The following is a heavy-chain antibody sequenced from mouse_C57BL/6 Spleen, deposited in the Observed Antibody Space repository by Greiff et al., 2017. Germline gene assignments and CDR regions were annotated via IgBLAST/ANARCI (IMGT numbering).Heavy chain of an antibody. V-gene: IGHV5-6*01. Sequence: EVHLVESGGDLVKPGGSLKLSCAASGFTFSSYGLSWVRQTPDKRLVWIATISSGGSYTYYPDCVKGRFTISRDTAKNTLYLQMSSLKSEDTAMYYCTSITTVVATGFDYWGQGTTLTVSS. J-gene: IGHJ2*01. D-gene: IGHD1-1*01. CDR2: ISSGGSYT. CDR3: TSITTVVATGFDY. CDR1: GFTFSSYG.